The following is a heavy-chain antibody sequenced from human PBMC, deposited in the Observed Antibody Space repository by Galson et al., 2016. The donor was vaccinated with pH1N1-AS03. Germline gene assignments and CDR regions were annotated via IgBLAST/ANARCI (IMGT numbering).Heavy chain of an antibody. D-gene: IGHD3-10*01. CDR1: GASISSFSYY. Sequence: ETLSLTCSVSGASISSFSYYWGWIRQPPGQGLEWIGSIYYTASTYYNPSLKSRVTMSVDTSNNQFSLRVSSVTAADTAVYYCARHRGFDKNDAFDMWGQGAMVIVSS. J-gene: IGHJ3*02. CDR3: ARHRGFDKNDAFDM. V-gene: IGHV4-39*07. CDR2: IYYTAST.